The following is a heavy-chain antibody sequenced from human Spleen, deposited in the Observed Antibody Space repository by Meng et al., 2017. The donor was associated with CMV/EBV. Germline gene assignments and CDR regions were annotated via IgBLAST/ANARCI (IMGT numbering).Heavy chain of an antibody. CDR3: SRVPRYPLRKMGYFDS. V-gene: IGHV4-34*01. Sequence: SETLSLTCAVYGGSFSRYFWSWIRQSPGKGLEWIAEIDQSGITNYNPSLESRVSISVDMSKNQFSLKLTSVTAADTAVYFCSRVPRYPLRKMGYFDSWGQGTVVTVSS. CDR1: GGSFSRYF. D-gene: IGHD2-2*01. J-gene: IGHJ4*02. CDR2: IDQSGIT.